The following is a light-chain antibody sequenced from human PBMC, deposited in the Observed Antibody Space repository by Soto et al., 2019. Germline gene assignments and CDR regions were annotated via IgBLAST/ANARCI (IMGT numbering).Light chain of an antibody. CDR2: NTY. J-gene: IGLJ3*02. Sequence: QSVLTQPPSASGTPGQRVTISCSGSSSNIGSHTVNWYQQLPGTAPRLLIYNTYYRPSGVPDRFSGSKSGTSASLAISGLQSEDEADYYCQSYDISLSGSRVFGGGTKLTVL. V-gene: IGLV1-44*01. CDR1: SSNIGSHT. CDR3: QSYDISLSGSRV.